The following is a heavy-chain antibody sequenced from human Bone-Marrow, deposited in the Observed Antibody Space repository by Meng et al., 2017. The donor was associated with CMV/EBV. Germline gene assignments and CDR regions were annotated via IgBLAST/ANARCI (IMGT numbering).Heavy chain of an antibody. V-gene: IGHV4-34*01. J-gene: IGHJ4*02. CDR3: ARAGGDGFDY. Sequence: GSLRLSCAVYGGSFSGYYWSWIRQPPGKGLEWIGEINHSGSTNYNPSLKSRVTISVDTSKNQFSLKLSSVTAADTAVYYCARAGGDGFDYWGQGTLVTVSS. CDR1: GGSFSGYY. CDR2: INHSGST. D-gene: IGHD3-16*01.